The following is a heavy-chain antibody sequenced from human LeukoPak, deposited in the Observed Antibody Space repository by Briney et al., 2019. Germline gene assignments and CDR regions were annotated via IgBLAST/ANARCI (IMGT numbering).Heavy chain of an antibody. Sequence: SETLSLTCTVSGGSISSYYWSWIRQPPGKGLEWIGYIYYSGSTNYNPSLKSRVTISVDTSKNQFSLKLSSVTAADTAVYYCARQEQQLIYNWFDPWGQGTLVTVSS. CDR2: IYYSGST. J-gene: IGHJ5*02. V-gene: IGHV4-59*01. CDR1: GGSISSYY. D-gene: IGHD6-13*01. CDR3: ARQEQQLIYNWFDP.